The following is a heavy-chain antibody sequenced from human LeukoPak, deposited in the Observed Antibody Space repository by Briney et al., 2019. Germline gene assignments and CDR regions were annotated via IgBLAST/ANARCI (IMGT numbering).Heavy chain of an antibody. D-gene: IGHD2-2*02. J-gene: IGHJ5*02. CDR1: GYTFMNFE. CDR2: ISAYNGNT. V-gene: IGHV1-18*01. CDR3: ARVSPPGYCSSTSCYIWFDP. Sequence: ASVKVSCKASGYTFMNFEINWVRQATGQGLEWMGWISAYNGNTNYAQKLQGRVTMTTDTSTSTAYMELRSLRSDDTAVYYCARVSPPGYCSSTSCYIWFDPWGQGTLVTVSS.